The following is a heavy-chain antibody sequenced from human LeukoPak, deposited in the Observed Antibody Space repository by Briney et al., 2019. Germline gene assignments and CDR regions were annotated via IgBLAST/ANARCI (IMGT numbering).Heavy chain of an antibody. Sequence: GGSLRLSCAAPGFTFSSYGMPWVRQAPGKGLQCVAVISYDGSNKYYADSVKGRFTISRDNSKNTLYLQMNSLRAEDTAVYYCAKRLARGELDLTPELFDYWGQGTLVTVSS. J-gene: IGHJ4*02. CDR1: GFTFSSYG. D-gene: IGHD1-26*01. V-gene: IGHV3-30*18. CDR3: AKRLARGELDLTPELFDY. CDR2: ISYDGSNK.